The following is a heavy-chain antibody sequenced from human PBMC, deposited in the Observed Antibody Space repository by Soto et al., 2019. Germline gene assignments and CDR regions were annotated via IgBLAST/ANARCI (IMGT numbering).Heavy chain of an antibody. D-gene: IGHD4-4*01. J-gene: IGHJ4*02. CDR1: GFTFSSYW. CDR2: INSDGSST. CDR3: AREDGYSNYIYFHY. Sequence: EVQLVESGGGLVQPGGSLRLSCAASGFTFSSYWMHWVRQAPGKGLVWVSRINSDGSSTSYADSVKGRFTISRDNAKNTLYLQMNSLRAEDTAVYYCAREDGYSNYIYFHYWGQGTLVTVSS. V-gene: IGHV3-74*01.